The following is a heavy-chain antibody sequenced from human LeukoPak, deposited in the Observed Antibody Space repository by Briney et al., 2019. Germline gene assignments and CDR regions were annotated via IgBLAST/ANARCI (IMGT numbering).Heavy chain of an antibody. Sequence: GGSLRLSCAASGFTFSSYAMSWVRQAPGKGLEWVSAISGSGGSTYYADSVKGRFTISRDNSKNTLYLQMNSLRAEDTAVYYGAKVGRLYGLGSWGQGTLVTVSS. D-gene: IGHD2-8*01. CDR3: AKVGRLYGLGS. V-gene: IGHV3-23*01. J-gene: IGHJ5*02. CDR1: GFTFSSYA. CDR2: ISGSGGST.